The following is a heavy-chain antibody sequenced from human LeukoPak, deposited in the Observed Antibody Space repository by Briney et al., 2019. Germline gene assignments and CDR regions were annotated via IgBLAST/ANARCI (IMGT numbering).Heavy chain of an antibody. V-gene: IGHV3-33*01. J-gene: IGHJ4*02. Sequence: GGSLRLSCAASGFTFSSHAMHWVRQAPGKGLEWVAVIWFDGSNKYYAESVKGRFTISRDNSKSTLYLRVDSLGAEDTAVYYCARVFSGSGSTGSFDYWGQGTLVTVSS. D-gene: IGHD3-3*01. CDR1: GFTFSSHA. CDR3: ARVFSGSGSTGSFDY. CDR2: IWFDGSNK.